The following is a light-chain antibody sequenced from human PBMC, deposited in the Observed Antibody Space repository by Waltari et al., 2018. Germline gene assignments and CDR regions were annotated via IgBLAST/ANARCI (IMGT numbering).Light chain of an antibody. J-gene: IGLJ3*02. CDR3: GTWDNSLSAGV. CDR2: DNN. V-gene: IGLV1-51*01. Sequence: QSGLTQPPSVSAAPGQKVTISCSGSGSNIGNNYVSWYQQLPGTAPKLLIYDNNKRPAGCPDRFSGSKSGTSATLGITGLQTGDEADYYCGTWDNSLSAGVFGGGTKLTVL. CDR1: GSNIGNNY.